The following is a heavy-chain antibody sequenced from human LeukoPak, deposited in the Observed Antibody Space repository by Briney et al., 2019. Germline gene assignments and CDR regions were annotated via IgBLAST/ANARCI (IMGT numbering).Heavy chain of an antibody. Sequence: GESLKISCKGSGYSFSTYWIAWVRQMPGKGLEWMGIIYPGDSDTRYSPSFQGQVTISADKSISTAYLQWSSLKASDTAIYYCARQTCGGTCYSRWFDPWGQGTLVTVSS. J-gene: IGHJ5*02. CDR2: IYPGDSDT. V-gene: IGHV5-51*01. D-gene: IGHD2-21*02. CDR3: ARQTCGGTCYSRWFDP. CDR1: GYSFSTYW.